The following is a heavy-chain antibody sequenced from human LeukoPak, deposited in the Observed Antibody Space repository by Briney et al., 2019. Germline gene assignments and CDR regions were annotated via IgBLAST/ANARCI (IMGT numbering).Heavy chain of an antibody. CDR2: IKHSGST. CDR1: GGSFSGYY. D-gene: IGHD6-19*01. CDR3: ARGNSSGWSSLYYFAY. J-gene: IGHJ4*02. V-gene: IGHV4-34*01. Sequence: PSDTLSLTCAVNGGSFSGYYWSWIRQPPGKGLDWIGEIKHSGSTNYNPSLKSRVTISVDTSKNQFSLKLRSVTAADTAVYYCARGNSSGWSSLYYFAYWGQGTLVTVSS.